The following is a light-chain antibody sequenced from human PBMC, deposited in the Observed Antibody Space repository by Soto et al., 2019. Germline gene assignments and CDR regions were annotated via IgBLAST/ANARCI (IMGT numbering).Light chain of an antibody. CDR2: GVS. J-gene: IGLJ1*01. V-gene: IGLV2-14*03. Sequence: QSALTQPASVSGSPGQSITISCTGTSNDVGGYNYVSWYQQHPGKAPKLIIYGVSDRPSGVSDRFSGSKSGNTASLTISGLQAEDEADFYCSSYSSSTTPAVFGTGTKVTVL. CDR1: SNDVGGYNY. CDR3: SSYSSSTTPAV.